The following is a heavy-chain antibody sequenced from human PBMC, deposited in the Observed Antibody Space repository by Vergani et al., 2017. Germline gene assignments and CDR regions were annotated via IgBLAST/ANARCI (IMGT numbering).Heavy chain of an antibody. CDR3: ARIYDFWGGFDYYYYMDV. CDR2: IYYSGRT. D-gene: IGHD3-3*01. Sequence: QVRLQESGPGLVKPSQTLSLTCTVSGGPISSGGYYWSWIRPPPGKGLGWIGNIYYSGRTNYNPSLKSRVTIPVDTSKTQFSLKLSPVTAADTAVYDCARIYDFWGGFDYYYYMDVWGKGTTVTVSS. CDR1: GGPISSGGYY. V-gene: IGHV4-61*08. J-gene: IGHJ6*03.